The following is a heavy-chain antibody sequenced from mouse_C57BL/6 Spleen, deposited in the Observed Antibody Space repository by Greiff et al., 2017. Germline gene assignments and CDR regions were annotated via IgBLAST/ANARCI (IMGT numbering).Heavy chain of an antibody. J-gene: IGHJ3*01. CDR3: ARHEEPAQAAWFAY. V-gene: IGHV1-62-2*01. CDR1: GYTFTEYT. D-gene: IGHD3-2*02. Sequence: VQLQESGAELVKPGASVKLSCKVSGYTFTEYTIHLVKQRSGQGLVWIGWFYPGSGSIKYNEKFKDKATLTADKSSSTVYMELSSLTSDDYAVYFYARHEEPAQAAWFAYWGQGTLVTVSA. CDR2: FYPGSGSI.